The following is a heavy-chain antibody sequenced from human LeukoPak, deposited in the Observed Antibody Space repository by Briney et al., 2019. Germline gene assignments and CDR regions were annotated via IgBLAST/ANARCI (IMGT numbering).Heavy chain of an antibody. D-gene: IGHD3-10*01. CDR2: IYTSGST. CDR3: ARRMVRGVIPSYYFDY. CDR1: GGSISSYY. Sequence: PSETLSLTCTVSGGSISSYYWSWIRQPAGKGLEWIGRIYTSGSTNYNPSLKSRVTISVDTSKNQFSLKLSSVTAADKAVYYCARRMVRGVIPSYYFDYWGQGTLVTVSS. V-gene: IGHV4-4*07. J-gene: IGHJ4*02.